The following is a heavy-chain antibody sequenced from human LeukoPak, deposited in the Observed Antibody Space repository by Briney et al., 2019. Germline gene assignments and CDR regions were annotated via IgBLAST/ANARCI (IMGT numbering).Heavy chain of an antibody. D-gene: IGHD3-16*01. CDR3: ARRWVYDKRAFDA. CDR1: GGSISGTYY. V-gene: IGHV4-59*08. CDR2: IYYTGTT. J-gene: IGHJ3*01. Sequence: PSETLSLTCTASGGSISGTYYWSWIRQPPGKGLEWIGYIYYTGTTDSNPSLKSRVTISLDTSKNQFSLNLSSVTAADTAVYYCARRWVYDKRAFDAWGQGTMVTVSS.